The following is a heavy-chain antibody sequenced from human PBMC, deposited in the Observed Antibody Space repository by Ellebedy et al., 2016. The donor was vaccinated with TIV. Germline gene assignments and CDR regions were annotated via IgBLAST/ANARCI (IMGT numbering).Heavy chain of an antibody. D-gene: IGHD6-6*01. Sequence: SETLSLXXTVSGGSISSTSYYWGWIRQPPGKGLDWIGSIYHSGSTYYNPSLKSRVTISVDTSKNQFSLKLTSVTAADTAVYYCARSSNIAAPSDRWGQGTLVTVSS. J-gene: IGHJ5*02. CDR3: ARSSNIAAPSDR. CDR1: GGSISSTSYY. CDR2: IYHSGST. V-gene: IGHV4-39*01.